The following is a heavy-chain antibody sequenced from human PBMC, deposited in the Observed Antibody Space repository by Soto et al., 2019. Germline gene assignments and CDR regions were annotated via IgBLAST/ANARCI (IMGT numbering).Heavy chain of an antibody. CDR2: ISYDGSNK. Sequence: GGSLRLSCAASGFTFSSYGMHWVRQAPGKGLEWVALISYDGSNKYYSNSVKGRFTISRDNSKNTLYLQMNSLRAEDTAMYYCAKDCSSSSCYTHWGQGTLVTVSS. D-gene: IGHD2-2*02. J-gene: IGHJ4*02. CDR1: GFTFSSYG. CDR3: AKDCSSSSCYTH. V-gene: IGHV3-30*18.